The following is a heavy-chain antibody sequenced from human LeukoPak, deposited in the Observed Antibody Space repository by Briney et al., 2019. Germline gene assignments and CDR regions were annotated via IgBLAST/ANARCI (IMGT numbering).Heavy chain of an antibody. CDR2: IKQDGSEK. CDR3: ARDNYGRTDY. V-gene: IGHV3-7*01. CDR1: GITFSTSW. D-gene: IGHD3-10*01. Sequence: GGSLRLSCAASGITFSTSWMSWVRQAPGKGLEWVANIKQDGSEKYYVDSVKGRFTISRDNAKKSLSLQMNSLRAEDTAVYYCARDNYGRTDYWGQGTLVTVSS. J-gene: IGHJ4*02.